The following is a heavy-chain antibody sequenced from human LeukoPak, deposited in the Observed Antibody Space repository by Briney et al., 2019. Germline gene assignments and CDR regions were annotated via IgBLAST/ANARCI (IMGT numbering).Heavy chain of an antibody. V-gene: IGHV3-23*01. CDR3: AREETYYDSSGYYVS. J-gene: IGHJ5*02. Sequence: GGSLRLSCAASGFTFSSFAMTWVRQAPGKGLEWVSVISGSGGRTYYADSVKGRFTLSRDNSNNTLSLEMSSLRAEDTAVYYCAREETYYDSSGYYVSWGQGTLVTVSS. CDR1: GFTFSSFA. D-gene: IGHD3-22*01. CDR2: ISGSGGRT.